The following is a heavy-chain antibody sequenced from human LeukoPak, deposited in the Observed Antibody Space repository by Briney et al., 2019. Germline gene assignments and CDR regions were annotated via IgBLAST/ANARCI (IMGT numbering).Heavy chain of an antibody. D-gene: IGHD3-10*01. CDR3: ARDWSGGAHFDY. Sequence: GGSLRLSCAASGFTFSSYSMNWVRQAPGKGLEWVSSISSSSSYIYYADSVKGRFIISRDNAKNSLYLQMNSLRAEDTAVYYCARDWSGGAHFDYWGQGTLATVSS. CDR2: ISSSSSYI. CDR1: GFTFSSYS. V-gene: IGHV3-21*01. J-gene: IGHJ4*02.